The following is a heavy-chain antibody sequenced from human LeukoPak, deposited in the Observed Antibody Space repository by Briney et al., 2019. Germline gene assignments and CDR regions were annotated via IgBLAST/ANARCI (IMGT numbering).Heavy chain of an antibody. CDR3: AKDSGSFDY. Sequence: GGSLRLSCAASGFTFSSYAMAWVRQAPGKGLEWVSAISDSGANTYYADSVKGRFTVSRDNSKNTLYLQMNGLRAEDTAVYYCAKDSGSFDYWGQGTLVTVSS. CDR2: ISDSGANT. V-gene: IGHV3-23*01. CDR1: GFTFSSYA. D-gene: IGHD1-26*01. J-gene: IGHJ4*02.